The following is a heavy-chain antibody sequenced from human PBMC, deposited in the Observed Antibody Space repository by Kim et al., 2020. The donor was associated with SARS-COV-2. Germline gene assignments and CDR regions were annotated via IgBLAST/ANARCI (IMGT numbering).Heavy chain of an antibody. CDR3: ARTRYCTGGSCYPDPYYKNGMDV. V-gene: IGHV1-2*02. CDR2: INPYSGGA. J-gene: IGHJ6*02. CDR1: GYTFTGYY. Sequence: ASVKVSCKASGYTFTGYYMHWVRQAPGQGLEWMGWINPYSGGANFAQKFQGRVTLTRDTSITTAYMELSRLTSDDTAVYYCARTRYCTGGSCYPDPYYKNGMDVWGQGTTVTVSS. D-gene: IGHD2-15*01.